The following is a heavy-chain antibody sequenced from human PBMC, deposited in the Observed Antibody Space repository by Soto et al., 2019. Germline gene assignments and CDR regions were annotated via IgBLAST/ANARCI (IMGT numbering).Heavy chain of an antibody. CDR1: GYTFTSYA. D-gene: IGHD3-3*01. CDR2: INAGNGNT. J-gene: IGHJ4*02. CDR3: ERTLNYDFWSGYYQ. Sequence: ASVKVSCKASGYTFTSYAMHGVRQAPGPRLEWMGWINAGNGNTKYSQKFQGRVTITRDTSASTAYMELSSLRSEDTAVYYCERTLNYDFWSGYYQWGQGTLVTVS. V-gene: IGHV1-3*01.